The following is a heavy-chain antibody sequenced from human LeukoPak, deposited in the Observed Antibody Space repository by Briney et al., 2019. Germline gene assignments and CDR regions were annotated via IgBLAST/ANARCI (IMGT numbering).Heavy chain of an antibody. V-gene: IGHV1-24*01. CDR1: GYTLTELS. CDR3: ARVLYSSGQDY. Sequence: ASVKVSCKVSGYTLTELSMHWVRQAPGKGLEWMGGFDPEDGETIYAQKFQGRVTMTRDTSTSTVYMELSSLRSEDTAVYYCARVLYSSGQDYWGQGTLVTVSS. J-gene: IGHJ4*02. CDR2: FDPEDGET. D-gene: IGHD6-19*01.